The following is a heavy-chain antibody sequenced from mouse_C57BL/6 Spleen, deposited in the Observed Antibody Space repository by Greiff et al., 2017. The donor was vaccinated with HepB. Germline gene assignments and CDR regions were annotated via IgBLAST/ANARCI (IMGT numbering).Heavy chain of an antibody. V-gene: IGHV1-82*01. CDR2: IYPGDGDT. D-gene: IGHD2-3*01. CDR1: GYAFSSSW. J-gene: IGHJ3*01. Sequence: VQLQESGPELVKPGASVKISCKASGYAFSSSWMNWVKQRPGKGLEWIGRIYPGDGDTNYNGKFKGKATLTADKSSSTAYMQLSSRTSEDSAVYFCARVGWLLPHFAYWGQGTLVTVSA. CDR3: ARVGWLLPHFAY.